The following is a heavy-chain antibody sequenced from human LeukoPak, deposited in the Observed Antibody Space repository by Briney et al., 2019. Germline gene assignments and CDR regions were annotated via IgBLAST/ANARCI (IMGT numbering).Heavy chain of an antibody. CDR2: ISYDGSNK. J-gene: IGHJ6*03. Sequence: PGGSLRLSCAASGFTFSSYAMHWVRQAPGKGLEWVAVISYDGSNKYYADSVKGRFTISRDNSKNTLYLQMNSLRAEDTAVYYCARDGGFGFKAYCYMDVWGKGTTVTVSS. CDR3: ARDGGFGFKAYCYMDV. D-gene: IGHD3-16*01. CDR1: GFTFSSYA. V-gene: IGHV3-30*04.